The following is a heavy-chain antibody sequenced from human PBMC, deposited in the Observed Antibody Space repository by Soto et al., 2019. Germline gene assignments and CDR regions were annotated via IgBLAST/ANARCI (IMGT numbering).Heavy chain of an antibody. Sequence: ASVKVSCKASGYTFTNYGISWVRQAPGQGLEWVGWISVSTGNRNYAQKFQDRLTMATDTSTSTAYMELKSLRSDDSAVYYCARDERWITDYWGQGTPVTVSS. V-gene: IGHV1-18*01. CDR1: GYTFTNYG. J-gene: IGHJ4*02. CDR2: ISVSTGNR. CDR3: ARDERWITDY. D-gene: IGHD5-12*01.